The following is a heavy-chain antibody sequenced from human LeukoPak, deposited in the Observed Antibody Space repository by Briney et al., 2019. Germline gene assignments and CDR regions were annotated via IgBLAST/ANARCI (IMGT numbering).Heavy chain of an antibody. Sequence: SETLSLTCAVYGGSFSGYYWSWIRQPPGKGLEWIGEINHSGSTNYNPSLKSRVTISVDTSKNQFSLKLSSVTAADTAVYYRARGWDDYWGQGTLVTVSS. CDR3: ARGWDDY. CDR1: GGSFSGYY. V-gene: IGHV4-34*01. CDR2: INHSGST. J-gene: IGHJ4*02. D-gene: IGHD1-26*01.